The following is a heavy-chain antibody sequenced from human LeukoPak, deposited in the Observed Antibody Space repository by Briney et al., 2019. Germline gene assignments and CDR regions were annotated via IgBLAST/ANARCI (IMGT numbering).Heavy chain of an antibody. CDR3: ATQDEERPVTSYDAFDI. D-gene: IGHD1-1*01. V-gene: IGHV1-69*13. J-gene: IGHJ3*02. Sequence: SVKVSCKASGGTFSSYAISWVRQAPGQGLEWMGGIIPIFGTANYAQRFQGRVTITADESTCTAYMELSSLRSEDTAVYYCATQDEERPVTSYDAFDIWGQGTMVTVSS. CDR2: IIPIFGTA. CDR1: GGTFSSYA.